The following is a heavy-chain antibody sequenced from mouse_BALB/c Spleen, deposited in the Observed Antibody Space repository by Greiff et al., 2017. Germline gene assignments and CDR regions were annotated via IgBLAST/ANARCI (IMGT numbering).Heavy chain of an antibody. D-gene: IGHD2-14*01. Sequence: EVHLVESGGGLVQPGGSRKLSCAASGFTFSSFGMHWVRQAPEKGLEWVAYISSGSSTIYYADTVKGRFTISRDNPKNTLFLQMTSLRSEDTAMYYCARDYRYEEDAMDYWGQGTSVTVSS. V-gene: IGHV5-17*02. CDR1: GFTFSSFG. CDR3: ARDYRYEEDAMDY. CDR2: ISSGSSTI. J-gene: IGHJ4*01.